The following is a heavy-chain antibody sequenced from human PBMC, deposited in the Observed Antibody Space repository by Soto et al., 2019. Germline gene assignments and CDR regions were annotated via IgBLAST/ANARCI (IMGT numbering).Heavy chain of an antibody. Sequence: QVHLVQSETEVKEPGASVTVSCKTSHATFTGYTINWVRQAPGQGLEWLGWISSLNGNTYYARDLQGRLTMTTNTSATTAHMELRSLRSDDTAVYFCARGTVTSGRWFGPWGQGTLVTVSS. CDR3: ARGTVTSGRWFGP. V-gene: IGHV1-18*04. CDR1: HATFTGYT. J-gene: IGHJ5*02. CDR2: ISSLNGNT. D-gene: IGHD4-17*01.